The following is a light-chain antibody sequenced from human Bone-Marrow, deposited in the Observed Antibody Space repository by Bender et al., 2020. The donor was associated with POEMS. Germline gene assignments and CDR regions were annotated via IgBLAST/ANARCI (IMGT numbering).Light chain of an antibody. CDR3: CSYAGSSNLGV. CDR1: SSDVGSYDV. CDR2: EVN. Sequence: QSALTQPASVSGSPGQSITISCTGTSSDVGSYDVVSWYQHHPGEAPRLIIYEVNKRPSGVSHRLSGSKSGNTASLTISGLQPEDEADYYCCSYAGSSNLGVFGGGTKLTVL. J-gene: IGLJ3*02. V-gene: IGLV2-23*02.